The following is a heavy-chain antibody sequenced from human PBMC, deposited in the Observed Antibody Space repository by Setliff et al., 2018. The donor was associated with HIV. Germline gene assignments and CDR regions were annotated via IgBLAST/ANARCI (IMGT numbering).Heavy chain of an antibody. Sequence: PGGSLRLSCAGTGFTLSTYWMSWVRQAPGKGLEWVANINQDGATKYYVDSVRGRFTNSRDNAKNSVFLQMNSLRGEDTAIYYCAGSMGYFVKADWGQGILVTVSS. D-gene: IGHD6-13*01. J-gene: IGHJ4*02. CDR3: AGSMGYFVKAD. CDR1: GFTLSTYW. V-gene: IGHV3-7*01. CDR2: INQDGATK.